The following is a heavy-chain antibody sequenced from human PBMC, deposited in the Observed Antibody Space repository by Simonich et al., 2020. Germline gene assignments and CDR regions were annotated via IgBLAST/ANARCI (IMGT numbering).Heavy chain of an antibody. CDR2: ISGSGGST. V-gene: IGHV3-23*01. CDR1: GFTFSSYA. Sequence: GGGLVQPGGSLRLSCAASGFTFSSYAMSWVRKAPGKGLEWVSAISGSGGSTYYEDSVKGRFTISRDNSKNTLYLQMNSLRAEDTAVYYCAKDLGERITMIVVVIDAFDIWGQGTMVTVSS. CDR3: AKDLGERITMIVVVIDAFDI. D-gene: IGHD3-22*01. J-gene: IGHJ3*02.